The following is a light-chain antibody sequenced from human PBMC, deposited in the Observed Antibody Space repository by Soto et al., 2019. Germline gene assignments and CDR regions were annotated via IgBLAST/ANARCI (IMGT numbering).Light chain of an antibody. V-gene: IGKV1-39*01. CDR1: QSISTY. CDR3: QQSFIPPPLT. J-gene: IGKJ4*01. CDR2: GAS. Sequence: DIQMSQSPSSLSASIGDRITITCRASQSISTYLNWYQQKPGKAPRLLIYGASTLQNGVPSRFSGSGSETDYTRTINSLQPEDFSTYYCQQSFIPPPLTFGGGTTVEMK.